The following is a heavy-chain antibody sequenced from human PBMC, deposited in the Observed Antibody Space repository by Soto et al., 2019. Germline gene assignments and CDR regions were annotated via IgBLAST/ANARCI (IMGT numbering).Heavy chain of an antibody. CDR3: AKDNYCGGDCYQENWFDH. J-gene: IGHJ5*02. Sequence: EVQLLESGGGLVQPGGSLRLSCAASGFTFSSYAMSWVRQAPGKGLEWVSAISGSGGSTYYADSVKGRFTISRDNSKNTLYLQLNSLRAADTGVYYGAKDNYCGGDCYQENWFDHWGQGTLVTVSS. D-gene: IGHD2-21*02. CDR1: GFTFSSYA. V-gene: IGHV3-23*01. CDR2: ISGSGGST.